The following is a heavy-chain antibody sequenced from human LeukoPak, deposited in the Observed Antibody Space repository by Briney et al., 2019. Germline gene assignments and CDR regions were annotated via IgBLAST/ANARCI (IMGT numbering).Heavy chain of an antibody. D-gene: IGHD5-18*01. CDR1: GGSISSGDYY. J-gene: IGHJ4*02. CDR3: ARGGLRGYSYGQRFDY. CDR2: IYYSGST. Sequence: PSETLSLTCTVSGGSISSGDYYWSWIRQPPGKGLEWIGYIYYSGSTYYNPSLKSRVTISVDTSKNQYSLRLSYVTAADTAVYYCARGGLRGYSYGQRFDYWGQGILVTVSS. V-gene: IGHV4-30-4*02.